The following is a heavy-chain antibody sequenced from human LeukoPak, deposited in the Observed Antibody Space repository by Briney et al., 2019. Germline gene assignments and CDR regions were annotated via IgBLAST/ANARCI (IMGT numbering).Heavy chain of an antibody. CDR2: ISYDGSNK. V-gene: IGHV3-30*04. J-gene: IGHJ4*02. CDR1: GFTFSSYA. CDR3: ARGLGIVVVPAASLDY. Sequence: PGGSLRLSCAASGFTFSSYAMHWVRQAPGKGLEWVAVISYDGSNKYYADSVKGRFTISRDNSKNTLYLQMNSLRAEDTAVNYCARGLGIVVVPAASLDYWGQGTLVTVSS. D-gene: IGHD2-2*03.